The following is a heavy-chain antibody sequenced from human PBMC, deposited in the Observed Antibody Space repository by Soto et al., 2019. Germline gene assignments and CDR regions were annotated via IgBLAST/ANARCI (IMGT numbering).Heavy chain of an antibody. J-gene: IGHJ6*02. D-gene: IGHD3-16*02. V-gene: IGHV4-59*01. Sequence: SETLSLTCTVSGGSISSYYWSWIRQPPGKGLEWIGYIYYSGSTNYNPSLKSRVTISVDTSKNQFSLKLSSVTAADTAVYYCARDLGYDYVWGSYRYMPLYGMDVWGQGTTVTVSS. CDR3: ARDLGYDYVWGSYRYMPLYGMDV. CDR1: GGSISSYY. CDR2: IYYSGST.